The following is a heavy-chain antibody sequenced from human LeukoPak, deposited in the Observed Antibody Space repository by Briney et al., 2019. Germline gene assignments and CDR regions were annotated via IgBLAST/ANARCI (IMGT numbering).Heavy chain of an antibody. J-gene: IGHJ6*03. CDR2: IRYDGSNK. CDR3: AKDFEAITIFGVAYYYYYMDV. V-gene: IGHV3-30*02. D-gene: IGHD3-3*01. Sequence: GGSLRLSCMISGFTFSRYWMSWVRQAPGKGLEWVAFIRYDGSNKYYADSVKGRFTISRDNSKNTLYLQMNSLRAEDTAVYYCAKDFEAITIFGVAYYYYYMDVWGKGTTVTVSS. CDR1: GFTFSRYW.